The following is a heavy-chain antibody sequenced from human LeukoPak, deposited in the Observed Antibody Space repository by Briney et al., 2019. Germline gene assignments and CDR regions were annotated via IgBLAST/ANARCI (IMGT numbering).Heavy chain of an antibody. Sequence: GGSLRLSCAASGFTFSSYGMSWVRQAPGKGLEWVSAISGSGGSTYYADSVKGRFTISRDNSKNTLYLQMDSLRAEDTAVYYCARAPYCGSNACRFDCWGQGTLVTVSS. CDR2: ISGSGGST. J-gene: IGHJ4*02. D-gene: IGHD2-2*01. V-gene: IGHV3-23*01. CDR1: GFTFSSYG. CDR3: ARAPYCGSNACRFDC.